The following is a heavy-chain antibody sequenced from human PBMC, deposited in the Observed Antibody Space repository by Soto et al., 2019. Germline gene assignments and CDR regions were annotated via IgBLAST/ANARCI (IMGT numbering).Heavy chain of an antibody. Sequence: GESLKISCKGSGYSFTSYWINWVRQMPGKGLEWMGRIDPSDSYTKYSPSFQGHVTISADKSISTAYLQWSSLKASDTAMYYCARHGAVAGYYYGMDVWGQGTTVTVSS. J-gene: IGHJ6*02. CDR1: GYSFTSYW. CDR3: ARHGAVAGYYYGMDV. CDR2: IDPSDSYT. D-gene: IGHD6-19*01. V-gene: IGHV5-10-1*01.